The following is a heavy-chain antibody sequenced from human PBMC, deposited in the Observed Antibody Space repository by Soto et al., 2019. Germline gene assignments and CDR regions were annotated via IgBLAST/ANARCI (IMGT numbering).Heavy chain of an antibody. D-gene: IGHD2-15*01. CDR1: GFTFSSYW. Sequence: EVQLVESGGGLVQPGGSLRLSCAASGFTFSSYWMHWVRQAPGKGLVWVSRINSDGSSTSYADSVKGRFTISRDNAKNTLYLQMNSLRAEDTAVYYCARAGLGCSGGSCCSWGAFDIWGQGTMVTVSS. CDR3: ARAGLGCSGGSCCSWGAFDI. V-gene: IGHV3-74*01. CDR2: INSDGSST. J-gene: IGHJ3*02.